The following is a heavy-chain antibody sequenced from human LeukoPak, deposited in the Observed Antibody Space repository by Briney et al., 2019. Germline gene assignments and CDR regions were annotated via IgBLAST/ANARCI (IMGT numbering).Heavy chain of an antibody. V-gene: IGHV3-66*04. D-gene: IGHD3-3*01. CDR1: GFTVSSNY. Sequence: GGSLRLSCAASGFTVSSNYMSWVRQAPGKGLEWVSVIYSGGSTYYADSVKGRFTISRDNSKNTLYLQMNSLRAEDTAVYYCARLYDFWSGYYDYWGQGTLVTVSS. CDR3: ARLYDFWSGYYDY. CDR2: IYSGGST. J-gene: IGHJ4*02.